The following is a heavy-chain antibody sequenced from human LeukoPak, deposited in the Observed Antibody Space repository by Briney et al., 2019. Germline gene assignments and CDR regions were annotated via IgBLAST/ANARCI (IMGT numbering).Heavy chain of an antibody. J-gene: IGHJ6*02. Sequence: GGSLRLSCAASGFTFGNFWMSWVRQAPGKGLEWVANINPDGSAKYYVDSVKGRFTISRDNAENSLYLQMNSLRPEDTAVYCCARQFSSYSYGLDVWGQGTTVTVSS. D-gene: IGHD3-3*02. V-gene: IGHV3-7*01. CDR1: GFTFGNFW. CDR3: ARQFSSYSYGLDV. CDR2: INPDGSAK.